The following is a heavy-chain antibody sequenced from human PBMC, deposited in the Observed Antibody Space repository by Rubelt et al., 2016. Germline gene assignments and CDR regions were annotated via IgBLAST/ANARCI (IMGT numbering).Heavy chain of an antibody. J-gene: IGHJ5*02. CDR1: GGSFSGYY. CDR3: ARVDSSGYPNNWFDP. CDR2: IYYSGST. D-gene: IGHD3-22*01. Sequence: QVQLQQWGAGLLKPSETLSLTCAVYGGSFSGYYWSWIRQPPGKGLEWIGYIYYSGSTYYNPSLKSRVTISVDTSKNQFSLKLSSVTAADTAVYYCARVDSSGYPNNWFDPWGQGTLVTVSS. V-gene: IGHV4-34*01.